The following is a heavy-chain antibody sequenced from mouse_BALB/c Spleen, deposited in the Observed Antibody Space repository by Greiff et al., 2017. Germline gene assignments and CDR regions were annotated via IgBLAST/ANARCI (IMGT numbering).Heavy chain of an antibody. D-gene: IGHD1-1*01. CDR1: GFTFTDYY. Sequence: EVQVVESGGGLVQPGGSLRLSCATSGFTFTDYYMSWVRQPPGKALEWLGFIRNKANGYTTEYSASVKGRFTISRDNSQSILYLQMNTLRAEDSATYYCARDRTYYGSSWYFDVWGAGTTVTVSS. CDR2: IRNKANGYTT. J-gene: IGHJ1*01. CDR3: ARDRTYYGSSWYFDV. V-gene: IGHV7-3*02.